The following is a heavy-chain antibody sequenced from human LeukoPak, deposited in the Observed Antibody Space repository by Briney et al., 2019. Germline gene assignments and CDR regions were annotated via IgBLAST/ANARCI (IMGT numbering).Heavy chain of an antibody. CDR3: ARDPGDWLFDY. J-gene: IGHJ4*02. CDR2: INAYNGNT. CDR1: GYTFTSYG. D-gene: IGHD2-21*02. V-gene: IGHV1-18*01. Sequence: AASVKVSCKASGYTFTSYGISWVRHAPGQGLEWMGWINAYNGNTNYAQKLQGRVTMTTDTSTSTAYMELRSLRSDDTAVYYCARDPGDWLFDYWGQGTLVTVSS.